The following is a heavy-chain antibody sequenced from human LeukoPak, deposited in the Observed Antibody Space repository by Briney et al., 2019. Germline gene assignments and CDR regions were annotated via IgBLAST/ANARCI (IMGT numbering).Heavy chain of an antibody. J-gene: IGHJ6*02. CDR1: GNYW. V-gene: IGHV3-74*01. CDR2: INSDGSWT. D-gene: IGHD3-22*01. Sequence: GGSLRLSCAASGNYWMHWVRQAPGKGLVWVSHINSDGSWTSYADSVKGRFTISKDNAKNTLYLQMNSLRAEDTAVYYCAKQSGRSSGYYNAVDVWGQGTTVTVSS. CDR3: AKQSGRSSGYYNAVDV.